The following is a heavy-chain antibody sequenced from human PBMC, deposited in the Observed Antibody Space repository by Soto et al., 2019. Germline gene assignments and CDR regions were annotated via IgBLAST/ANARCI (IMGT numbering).Heavy chain of an antibody. V-gene: IGHV4-59*01. CDR1: GGSINDFY. D-gene: IGHD6-6*01. CDR3: ARVGGVAARTFDY. J-gene: IGHJ4*02. Sequence: WETVSLSCTVSGGSINDFYWSWIRQPPGKGLEWIGYIYYSGSTDYNPSLKGRVTISVDTSKNQFSLKLRSVTAADTAVYYCARVGGVAARTFDYWGQGTLVTVSS. CDR2: IYYSGST.